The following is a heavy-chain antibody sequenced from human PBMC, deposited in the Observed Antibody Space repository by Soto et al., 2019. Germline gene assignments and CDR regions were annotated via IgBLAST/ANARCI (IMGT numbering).Heavy chain of an antibody. V-gene: IGHV4-59*08. CDR1: GGSISSYY. CDR2: IYYSGST. CDR3: ARRYGGTFDY. Sequence: TLSLTCTVSGGSISSYYWSWIRQPPGKGLEWIGYIYYSGSTNYNPSLKSRVTISVDTSKNQFSLKLSSVTAADTAVYYCARRYGGTFDYWGQGTLVTVSS. J-gene: IGHJ4*02. D-gene: IGHD2-15*01.